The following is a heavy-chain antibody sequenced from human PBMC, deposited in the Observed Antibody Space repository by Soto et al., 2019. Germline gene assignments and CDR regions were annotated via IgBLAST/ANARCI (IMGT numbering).Heavy chain of an antibody. J-gene: IGHJ4*02. CDR3: ARPHNNYAAD. Sequence: GESLKISCKGSGYSFAGYWITWVRQKPGKGLEWMGRIDPSDSQTYYSPSFRGHVTISVDKSISTAYLQWSSLKASDTAMYYCARPHNNYAADWGQGTLVTVSS. D-gene: IGHD4-4*01. CDR2: IDPSDSQT. CDR1: GYSFAGYW. V-gene: IGHV5-10-1*01.